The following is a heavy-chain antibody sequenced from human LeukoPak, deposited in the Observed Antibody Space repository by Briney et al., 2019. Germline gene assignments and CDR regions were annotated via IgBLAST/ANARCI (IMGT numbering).Heavy chain of an antibody. CDR2: IIPIFGTA. J-gene: IGHJ6*03. D-gene: IGHD3-16*02. CDR3: ARTFRVWGSYRYTVVDYYYYMDV. Sequence: GASVKVSCKASGYTFTGYYMHWVRQAPGQGLEWMGGIIPIFGTANYAQKFQGRVTITADESTSTAYMELSSLRSEDTAVYYCARTFRVWGSYRYTVVDYYYYMDVWGKGTTVTISS. CDR1: GYTFTGYY. V-gene: IGHV1-69*13.